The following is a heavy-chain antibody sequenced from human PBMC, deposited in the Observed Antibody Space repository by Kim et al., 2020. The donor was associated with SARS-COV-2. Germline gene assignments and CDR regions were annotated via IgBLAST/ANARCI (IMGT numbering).Heavy chain of an antibody. J-gene: IGHJ4*02. V-gene: IGHV3-48*02. D-gene: IGHD3-22*01. CDR3: ARNGDNTGYFVN. Sequence: GGSLRLSCAASGFTFSSFSMNWVRQTPGKGLEWVSFINTGGSSMYYAESVKGRFTISRDNAKNSVFLQMNSLRDEDTAAYYCARNGDNTGYFVNWGQGTL. CDR2: INTGGSSM. CDR1: GFTFSSFS.